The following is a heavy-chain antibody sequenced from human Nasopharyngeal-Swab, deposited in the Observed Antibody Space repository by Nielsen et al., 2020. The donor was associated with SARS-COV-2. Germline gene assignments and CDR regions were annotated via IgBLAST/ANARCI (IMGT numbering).Heavy chain of an antibody. CDR3: ARQPPMTYDFWSGYYSSDYGMDV. J-gene: IGHJ6*02. CDR1: GGSISSGGYY. Sequence: SETLSLTCTVSGGSISSGGYYWSWIRQHPGKGLEWIGYIYYSGSTYYNPSLKSRVTISVDTSKNQFSLKLSSVTAADTAVYYCARQPPMTYDFWSGYYSSDYGMDVWGQGTTVTVSS. D-gene: IGHD3-3*01. V-gene: IGHV4-31*03. CDR2: IYYSGST.